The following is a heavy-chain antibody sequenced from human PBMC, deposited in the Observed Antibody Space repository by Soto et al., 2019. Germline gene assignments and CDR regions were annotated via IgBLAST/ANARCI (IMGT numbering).Heavy chain of an antibody. V-gene: IGHV3-21*01. CDR2: ISSSSSYI. CDR3: ARDVANSGLLDY. CDR1: GFTFSSYS. J-gene: IGHJ4*02. D-gene: IGHD3-10*01. Sequence: GSLRLSCAASGFTFSSYSMNWVRQAPGKGLEWVSSISSSSSYIYYADSVKGRFTISRDNAKNSLYLQMNSLRAEDTAVYYCARDVANSGLLDYWGQGTLVTVSS.